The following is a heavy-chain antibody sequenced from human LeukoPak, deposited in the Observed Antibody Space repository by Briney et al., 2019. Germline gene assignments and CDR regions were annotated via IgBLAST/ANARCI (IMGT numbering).Heavy chain of an antibody. Sequence: SETLSLTCTVSGGSISSSSYYWGWIRQPPGKGLEWIGSIYYSGSTYYNPSLKSRVTISVDTSKNQFSLKLSSVTAADTAVYYCARGGGDHPGYWGQGTLVTVSS. D-gene: IGHD2-21*01. CDR3: ARGGGDHPGY. CDR1: GGSISSSSYY. CDR2: IYYSGST. J-gene: IGHJ4*02. V-gene: IGHV4-39*07.